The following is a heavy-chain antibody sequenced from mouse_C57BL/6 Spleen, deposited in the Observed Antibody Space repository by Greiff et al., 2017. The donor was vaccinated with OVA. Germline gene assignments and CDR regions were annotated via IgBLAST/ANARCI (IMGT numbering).Heavy chain of an antibody. Sequence: QVQLQQPGAELVKPGASVKLSCKASGYTFTSYWMHWVKQRPGQGLEWIGMIHPNSGSTNYNEKFKSKATLTVDKSSSTAYMQLSSLTSEDSAVYYCARPSSGPFYAMDYWGQGTSVTVSS. D-gene: IGHD3-2*02. CDR1: GYTFTSYW. CDR2: IHPNSGST. CDR3: ARPSSGPFYAMDY. J-gene: IGHJ4*01. V-gene: IGHV1-64*01.